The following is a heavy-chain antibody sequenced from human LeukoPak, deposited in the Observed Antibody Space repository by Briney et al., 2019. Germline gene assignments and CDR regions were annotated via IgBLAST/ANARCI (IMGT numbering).Heavy chain of an antibody. CDR1: GGSISSSSYY. Sequence: SETLSLTCTVSGGSISSSSYYWGWIRQPPGKGLEWIGSIYYSGSTYYNPSLKSRVTISVDTSNNQFSLKLTSVTAADTAVYYCARNNIGTRTYDYWGQGTLVTVSS. V-gene: IGHV4-39*01. D-gene: IGHD1/OR15-1a*01. CDR3: ARNNIGTRTYDY. J-gene: IGHJ4*02. CDR2: IYYSGST.